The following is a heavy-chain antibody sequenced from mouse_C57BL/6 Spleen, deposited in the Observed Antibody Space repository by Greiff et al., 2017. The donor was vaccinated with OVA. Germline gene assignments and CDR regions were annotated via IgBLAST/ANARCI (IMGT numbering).Heavy chain of an antibody. Sequence: EVQVVESGPGLVKPSQSLSLTCSVTGYSITSGYYWNWIRQFPGNKLEWMGYISYDGSNNYNPSLKNRISITRDTSKNQFFLKLNSVTTEDTATYYCARAGYDSLYAMDYWGQGTSVTVSS. D-gene: IGHD2-4*01. CDR1: GYSITSGYY. J-gene: IGHJ4*01. CDR2: ISYDGSN. CDR3: ARAGYDSLYAMDY. V-gene: IGHV3-6*01.